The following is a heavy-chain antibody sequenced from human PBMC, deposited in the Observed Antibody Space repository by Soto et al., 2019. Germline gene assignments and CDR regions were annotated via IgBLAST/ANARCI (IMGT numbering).Heavy chain of an antibody. Sequence: EVQLVESGGGLVKPGGSLRLSCAASGFTFSSYSMNWVRQAPGKGLEWVSSISSSSSYLYYAGSVKGRLTISRDYAKNSLYLQMNSLRAEDTAVYYCARDQPGYSYGYGLGYWGQGTLVTVSS. J-gene: IGHJ4*02. D-gene: IGHD5-18*01. CDR3: ARDQPGYSYGYGLGY. V-gene: IGHV3-21*01. CDR2: ISSSSSYL. CDR1: GFTFSSYS.